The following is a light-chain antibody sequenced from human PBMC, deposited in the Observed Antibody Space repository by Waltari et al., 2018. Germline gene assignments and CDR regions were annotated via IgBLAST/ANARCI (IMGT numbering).Light chain of an antibody. CDR3: QAWDSSTAV. CDR2: QDS. J-gene: IGLJ2*01. CDR1: KLGDKS. Sequence: SYELTQPPSVSVSPGQTASITCSGVKLGDKSACWYQPKPGQPPVLVIYQDSKRPSGIPERFSGSNSGNTATLTISGTQAMDEADYYCQAWDSSTAVFGGGTKLTVL. V-gene: IGLV3-1*01.